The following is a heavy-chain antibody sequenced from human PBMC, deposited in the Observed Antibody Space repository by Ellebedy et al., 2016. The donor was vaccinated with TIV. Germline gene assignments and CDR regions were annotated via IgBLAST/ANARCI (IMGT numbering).Heavy chain of an antibody. D-gene: IGHD1-26*01. J-gene: IGHJ1*01. CDR2: ISSSTTTI. Sequence: GESLKISCAASGFTFSSYSMNWVRQAPGKGLECISYISSSTTTIHYADSVKGRFTISRDNGKTSLYLQMNSLRVEDTAVYYCAREGSGSYGAEYFQHWGQGTLVTVSS. CDR3: AREGSGSYGAEYFQH. CDR1: GFTFSSYS. V-gene: IGHV3-48*04.